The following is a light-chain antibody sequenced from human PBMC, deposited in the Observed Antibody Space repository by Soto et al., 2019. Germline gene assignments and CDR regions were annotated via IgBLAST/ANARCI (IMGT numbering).Light chain of an antibody. CDR1: QSLSSSQ. CDR3: QQYGSSPRT. J-gene: IGKJ1*01. V-gene: IGKV3-20*01. Sequence: EILLTQSPCTLALSPGERATLSCRASQSLSSSQLAWYQQKPGQAPRLLIHDASSRATGISERFTGSGSGTDFTLTITTLEPEDFAVYYCQQYGSSPRTFGLGTKVDIK. CDR2: DAS.